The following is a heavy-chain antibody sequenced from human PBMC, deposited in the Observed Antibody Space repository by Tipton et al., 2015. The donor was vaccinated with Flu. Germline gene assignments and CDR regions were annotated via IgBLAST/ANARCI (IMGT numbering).Heavy chain of an antibody. CDR1: GFTFSSYE. D-gene: IGHD3-3*01. CDR3: ATRSFAL. CDR2: ISSSGNTI. V-gene: IGHV3-48*03. J-gene: IGHJ4*02. Sequence: SLRLSCAASGFTFSSYEMNWVRQAPGKGLEWVSYISSSGNTISYADSVRGRFTISRDNTKKSLSLQLNSLRAEDTAIYFCATRSFALWGQGALVTVSS.